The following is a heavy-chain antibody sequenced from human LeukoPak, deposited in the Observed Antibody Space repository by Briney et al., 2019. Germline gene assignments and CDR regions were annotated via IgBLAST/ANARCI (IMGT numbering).Heavy chain of an antibody. D-gene: IGHD1-1*01. CDR2: INSDGSST. CDR3: ARDRAARGTEFDY. V-gene: IGHV3-74*01. J-gene: IGHJ4*02. CDR1: GFTFSSYW. Sequence: GGSLRLSCAASGFTFSSYWMHWVRQAPGKGLVWVSRINSDGSSTSYADFVKGRFTISRDDSKNTLYLQMNSLRTEDTAVYYCARDRAARGTEFDYWGQGTLVTVSS.